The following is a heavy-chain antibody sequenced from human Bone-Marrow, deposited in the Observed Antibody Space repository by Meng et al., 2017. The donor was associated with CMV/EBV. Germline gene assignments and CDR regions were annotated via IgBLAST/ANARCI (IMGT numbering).Heavy chain of an antibody. CDR1: GYTFTAYY. D-gene: IGHD6-19*01. CDR2: INPNSGGT. J-gene: IGHJ5*02. V-gene: IGHV1-2*02. Sequence: ASVKVSCKASGYTFTAYYMHWVRQAPGQGLEWMGWINPNSGGTNYAQNFQGRVTMTRDTSISTAYMELSRLRSDDTAVYYCARGLRYSSPYNWFDPWGQGTLVTVSS. CDR3: ARGLRYSSPYNWFDP.